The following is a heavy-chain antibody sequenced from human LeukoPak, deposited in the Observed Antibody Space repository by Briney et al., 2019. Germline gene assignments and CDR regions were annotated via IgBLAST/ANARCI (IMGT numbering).Heavy chain of an antibody. D-gene: IGHD6-19*01. CDR1: GFTFSSYA. CDR3: ARDLAVAGTPYYYYYFGMDV. V-gene: IGHV3-30-3*01. J-gene: IGHJ6*02. Sequence: GGSLRLSCAASGFTFSSYAMHWVRQAPGKGLEWVAVISYDGSNKYYADTVKGRFTISRDNSKNTLYLQMNSLRAEDTAVYYCARDLAVAGTPYYYYYFGMDVWGQGTTVTVSS. CDR2: ISYDGSNK.